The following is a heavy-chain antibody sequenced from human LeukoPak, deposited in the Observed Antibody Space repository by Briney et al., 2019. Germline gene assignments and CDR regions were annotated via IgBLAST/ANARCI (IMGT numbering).Heavy chain of an antibody. J-gene: IGHJ4*02. CDR1: GFTFSSYA. D-gene: IGHD4-17*01. CDR2: ISGGGGST. V-gene: IGHV3-23*01. Sequence: GGSLRLSCAASGFTFSSYAMSWVRQAPGKGLEWVSAISGGGGSTYYADSVKGRFTISRDNSKNTLYLQMNSLRAEDTAVNYCATGGVIRYGVVTFDYWGQGTLVTVSS. CDR3: ATGGVIRYGVVTFDY.